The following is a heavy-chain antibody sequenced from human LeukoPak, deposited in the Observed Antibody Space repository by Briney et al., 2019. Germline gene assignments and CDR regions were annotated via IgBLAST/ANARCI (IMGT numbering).Heavy chain of an antibody. V-gene: IGHV4-34*01. CDR2: INHSGST. J-gene: IGHJ3*02. Sequence: PSETLSLTCAVYGGSFSGYYWSWNRQPPGKGLEWIGEINHSGSTNYNPSLKSRVTISVDTSKNQFSLKLSSVTAADTAVYYCARGGNDYVWGSYRPDDAFDIWGQGTMVTVSS. CDR1: GGSFSGYY. CDR3: ARGGNDYVWGSYRPDDAFDI. D-gene: IGHD3-16*02.